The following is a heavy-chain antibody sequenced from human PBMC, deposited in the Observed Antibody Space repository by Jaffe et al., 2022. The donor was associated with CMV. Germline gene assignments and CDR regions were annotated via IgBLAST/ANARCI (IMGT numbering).Heavy chain of an antibody. D-gene: IGHD7-27*01. Sequence: EVQLVQSGAVMIKPGESLRISCRVSGYTFTEYWIAWVRQMPGKGLEWMGVIYPADSKTRYSPSFQGQVTISVDKSISTAYLQWSSVKASDTAMYYCARQTGSFDFWGQGTLLTVSS. CDR3: ARQTGSFDF. CDR1: GYTFTEYW. CDR2: IYPADSKT. V-gene: IGHV5-51*01. J-gene: IGHJ4*02.